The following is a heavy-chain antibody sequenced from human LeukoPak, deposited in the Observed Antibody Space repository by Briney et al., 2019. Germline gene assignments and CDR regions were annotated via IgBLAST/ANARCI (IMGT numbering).Heavy chain of an antibody. CDR3: AHRKNYYDSSVFDN. V-gene: IGHV2-5*02. D-gene: IGHD3-22*01. J-gene: IGHJ4*02. CDR2: IYWDEDR. CDR1: GLSRNTRGGG. Sequence: SGPTLFNPASTLTLSCTFSGLSRNTRGGGVGWIRQPPGRAVERLSLIYWDEDRSYSPSLKSSLTITKDTSKNQVVLTITNMDPVDTATYFCAHRKNYYDSSVFDNWGQGTLVTVSS.